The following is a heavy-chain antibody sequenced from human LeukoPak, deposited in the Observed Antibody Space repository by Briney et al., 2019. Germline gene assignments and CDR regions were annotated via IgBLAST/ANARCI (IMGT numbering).Heavy chain of an antibody. D-gene: IGHD4/OR15-4a*01. CDR1: GGSISNYY. V-gene: IGHV4-59*08. CDR3: ARYSYGGNHFDY. Sequence: SETLSLTCTVSGGSISNYYWSWIRQPPGKGLEWIGYIYYSGSTNYNPSLKSRVTISVDTSKNQFSLKLSSVTAADTAVYYCARYSYGGNHFDYWGRGTLVTVSS. CDR2: IYYSGST. J-gene: IGHJ4*02.